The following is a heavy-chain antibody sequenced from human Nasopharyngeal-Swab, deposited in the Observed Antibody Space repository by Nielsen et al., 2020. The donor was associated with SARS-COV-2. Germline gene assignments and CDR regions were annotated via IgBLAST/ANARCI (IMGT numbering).Heavy chain of an antibody. CDR3: AKLSVNNDSRVDY. J-gene: IGHJ4*02. D-gene: IGHD1-1*01. Sequence: SLKISCAASAFTFDDYAMHWVRQAPGKGLEWVSGISWNSGSIGYADSVKGRFTISRDNAKNSLYLQMNSLRAEDTALYYCAKLSVNNDSRVDYWGQGTLVTVSS. CDR1: AFTFDDYA. CDR2: ISWNSGSI. V-gene: IGHV3-9*01.